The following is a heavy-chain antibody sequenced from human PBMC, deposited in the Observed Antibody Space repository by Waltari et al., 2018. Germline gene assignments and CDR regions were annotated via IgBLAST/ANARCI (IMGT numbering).Heavy chain of an antibody. V-gene: IGHV3-20*01. CDR2: VNWNGGNT. D-gene: IGHD3-16*01. CDR1: GFTFDDFG. J-gene: IGHJ6*02. CDR3: VRASKDDYYYYPMDV. Sequence: EVQLVESGGGVIRPGGSLRLSCAASGFTFDDFGFNWVRQAPGKGLEWVAGVNWNGGNTGYADSVKGRFTISRDNARNSLDLQMNSLRVEDTALYRCVRASKDDYYYYPMDVWGQGTTVTVSS.